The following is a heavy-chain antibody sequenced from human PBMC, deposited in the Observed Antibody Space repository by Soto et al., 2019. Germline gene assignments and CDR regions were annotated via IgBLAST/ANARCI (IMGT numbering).Heavy chain of an antibody. V-gene: IGHV3-30*18. J-gene: IGHJ6*01. Sequence: VGSLRLSCASSVFTFSSYGMHCVRQSPGKGLEWVAVISYDGSNKYYADSVKGRFTISRDNYKNTLYLQMKSLRAEDTAVYYCAKDTWPEYSSNFGMEVWGQGTTVIVSS. CDR1: VFTFSSYG. CDR2: ISYDGSNK. D-gene: IGHD6-6*01. CDR3: AKDTWPEYSSNFGMEV.